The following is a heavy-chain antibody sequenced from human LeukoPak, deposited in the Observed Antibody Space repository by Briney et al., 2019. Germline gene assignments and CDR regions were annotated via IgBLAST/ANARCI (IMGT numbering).Heavy chain of an antibody. Sequence: GGSLRLSCAASGFTFSNAWMNWVRQAPGKGLEWVGRIKSKTDGGTTDYAASVKGRFTISRDDSKNTLYPQMNSLKTEDTAVYYCATARGSYASGHYWGQGTLVTVSS. J-gene: IGHJ4*02. CDR2: IKSKTDGGTT. CDR3: ATARGSYASGHY. CDR1: GFTFSNAW. V-gene: IGHV3-15*07. D-gene: IGHD1-26*01.